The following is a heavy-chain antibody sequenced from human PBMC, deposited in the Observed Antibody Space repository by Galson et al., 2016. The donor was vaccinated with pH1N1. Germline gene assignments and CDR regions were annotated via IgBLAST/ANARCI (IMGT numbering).Heavy chain of an antibody. D-gene: IGHD5-12*01. Sequence: SVKVSCKASGYTFNRYDISWVRQAAGQGLEWMGWMNPNSGNTGYALKFQGRVKMTRNTSISIAYLELSGLPFGDTAVYYCVDNLRWGQGPPVVVSS. V-gene: IGHV1-8*01. CDR1: GYTFNRYD. CDR2: MNPNSGNT. CDR3: VDNLR. J-gene: IGHJ1*01.